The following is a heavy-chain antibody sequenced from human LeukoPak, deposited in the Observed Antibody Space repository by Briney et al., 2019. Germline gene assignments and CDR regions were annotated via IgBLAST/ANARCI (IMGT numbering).Heavy chain of an antibody. CDR1: GFTFSNHG. Sequence: GGSLRLSCAASGFTFSNHGMNWVRQAPGKGLEWVSGISPSGDITYYADSVKGRFTISRDNAKNTLYLEVISLTAEDTAVYYCAKDDAWLRFGEWSQGTLVTVSS. D-gene: IGHD3-10*01. CDR2: ISPSGDIT. V-gene: IGHV3-23*01. CDR3: AKDDAWLRFGE. J-gene: IGHJ4*02.